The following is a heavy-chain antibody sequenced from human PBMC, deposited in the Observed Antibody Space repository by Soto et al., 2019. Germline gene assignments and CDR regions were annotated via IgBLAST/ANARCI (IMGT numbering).Heavy chain of an antibody. D-gene: IGHD6-6*01. CDR1: RFIFKNYA. J-gene: IGHJ4*02. CDR2: ITRDGYNK. CDR3: TESSGGSSSVGMDY. Sequence: GRSLRLSCAVSRFIFKNYALNWVRQAPGKGLEWVASITRDGYNKYYADSVKGRFTISRDNSKNTLSLQMTALRVEDSSVYYCTESSGGSSSVGMDYWGPGTLVTVSS. V-gene: IGHV3-30*04.